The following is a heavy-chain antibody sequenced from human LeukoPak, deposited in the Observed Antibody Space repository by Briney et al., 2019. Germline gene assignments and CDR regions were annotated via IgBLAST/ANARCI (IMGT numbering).Heavy chain of an antibody. CDR2: INPNSGGT. CDR3: ARSPDVIVVVNYYYMDV. CDR1: GYTFTGYY. Sequence: EASVKVSCKASGYTFTGYYMHWVRQAPGQGLEWMGWINPNSGGTNYAQKFQGRVTMTRDTSISTAYMELSRLRSDDTAVYYCARSPDVIVVVNYYYMDVWGKGTTVTISS. D-gene: IGHD3-22*01. J-gene: IGHJ6*03. V-gene: IGHV1-2*02.